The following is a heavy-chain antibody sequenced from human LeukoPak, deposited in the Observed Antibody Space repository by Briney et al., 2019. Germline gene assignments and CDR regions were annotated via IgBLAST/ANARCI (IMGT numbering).Heavy chain of an antibody. J-gene: IGHJ5*02. V-gene: IGHV1-8*01. D-gene: IGHD3-10*01. CDR3: ARDSLLWFGELLVARWFDP. CDR2: MNPNSGNT. CDR1: GYTFTSYD. Sequence: ASVKVSCKASGYTFTSYDINWVRQAPGQGLEWMGWMNPNSGNTVYAQKFQGRVTMTTNTSISTAYMELSSLRSEDTAVYYCARDSLLWFGELLVARWFDPWGQGTLVTVSS.